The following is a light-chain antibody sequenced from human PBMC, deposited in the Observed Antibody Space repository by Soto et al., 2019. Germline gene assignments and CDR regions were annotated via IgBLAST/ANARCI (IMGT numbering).Light chain of an antibody. CDR3: SSYTSSSTYV. J-gene: IGLJ1*01. CDR2: DVS. CDR1: SSDVGAYNY. Sequence: QSALTQPASVSGSPGQSITISCTGISSDVGAYNYVSWYQHHPGNAPKLMIYDVSNRPSGVSNRFSGSKSGNTASLTISGLQAEDEADYYCSSYTSSSTYVFGTGTKVTVL. V-gene: IGLV2-14*03.